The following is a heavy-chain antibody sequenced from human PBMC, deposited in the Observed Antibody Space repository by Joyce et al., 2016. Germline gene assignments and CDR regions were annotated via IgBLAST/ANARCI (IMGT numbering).Heavy chain of an antibody. CDR2: IFHSGST. V-gene: IGHV4-30-2*01. D-gene: IGHD1-14*01. CDR1: NGSISSGGSF. CDR3: ARQITDYFDS. J-gene: IGHJ4*02. Sequence: QLQLRESGSGLVQPSQTLCLPCGVSNGSISSGGSFWSWIRQPPGNGLEWFGNIFHSGSTYYNPTLKSRVTISVDTSKNQFSLNLRTVTAADTAVYYCARQITDYFDSWGPGTLVTVSS.